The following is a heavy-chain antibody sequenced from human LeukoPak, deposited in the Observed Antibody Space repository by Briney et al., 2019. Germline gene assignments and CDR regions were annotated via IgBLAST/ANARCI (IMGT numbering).Heavy chain of an antibody. V-gene: IGHV4-61*01. Sequence: KSSETLSLTCTVSGGSVSSGSYYWSWIRQPPGKGLEWIGYIYYSGSTNYNPSLKSRVTISVDTSKNQFSLKLSSVTAADTAVYYCARGRVDIVVVPAAMSRYFDYWGQGTLVTVSS. D-gene: IGHD2-2*03. J-gene: IGHJ4*02. CDR3: ARGRVDIVVVPAAMSRYFDY. CDR1: GGSVSSGSYY. CDR2: IYYSGST.